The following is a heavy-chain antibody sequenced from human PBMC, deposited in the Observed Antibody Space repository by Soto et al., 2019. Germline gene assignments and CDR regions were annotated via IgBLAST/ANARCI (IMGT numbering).Heavy chain of an antibody. CDR2: ISGSGGST. CDR3: AKFGYCSSTSCYRAPGAFDI. D-gene: IGHD2-2*02. V-gene: IGHV3-23*01. CDR1: GFTFSSYA. J-gene: IGHJ3*02. Sequence: GGSLRLSCAASGFTFSSYAMSWVRQAPGKGLEWVSTISGSGGSTYYADSVKGRFTISRDNSKNTLYLQMNSLRAEDTAVYYCAKFGYCSSTSCYRAPGAFDIWGQGTMVTVSS.